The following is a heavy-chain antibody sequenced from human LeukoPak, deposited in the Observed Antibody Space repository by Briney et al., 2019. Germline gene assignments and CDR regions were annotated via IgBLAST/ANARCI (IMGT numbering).Heavy chain of an antibody. J-gene: IGHJ3*02. CDR3: ARHGWIQLGAGFFDI. D-gene: IGHD5-18*01. Sequence: PSGTLSLTCAVSGGSISSSNWWSWVRQPPGKGLEWIGEIYHSGSTNYNPSLKSRVTISVDKSKNQFSLKLSSVTAADTAVYYCARHGWIQLGAGFFDIWGQGTMVTVSS. CDR2: IYHSGST. CDR1: GGSISSSNW. V-gene: IGHV4-4*02.